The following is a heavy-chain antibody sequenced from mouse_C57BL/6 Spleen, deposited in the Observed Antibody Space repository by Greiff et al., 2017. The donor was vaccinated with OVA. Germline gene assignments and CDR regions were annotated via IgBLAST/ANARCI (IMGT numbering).Heavy chain of an antibody. Sequence: VQLQQSGAELVRPGTSVKVSCKASGYAFTNYLIEWVKQRPGQGLEWIGVINPGSGGTNYNEKFKGKATLTADKSSSTAYMQLSSLTSEDSAVYFCARERSYAMDYWGQGTSVTVSS. CDR3: ARERSYAMDY. J-gene: IGHJ4*01. CDR1: GYAFTNYL. V-gene: IGHV1-54*01. CDR2: INPGSGGT.